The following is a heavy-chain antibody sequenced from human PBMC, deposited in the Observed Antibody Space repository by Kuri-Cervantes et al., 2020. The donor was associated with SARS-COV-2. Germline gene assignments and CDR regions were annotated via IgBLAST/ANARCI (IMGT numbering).Heavy chain of an antibody. J-gene: IGHJ4*02. D-gene: IGHD6-25*01. CDR1: GGSISSSSYY. CDR3: ARQGGRAIYFDY. V-gene: IGHV3-30-3*01. Sequence: LSLTCTVSGGSISSSSYYWGWVRQAPGKGLEWVAVISYDGSNKYYADSVKGRFTISRDNSKNTLYLQMNSLRAEDTAVYYCARQGGRAIYFDYWGQGTLVTVSS. CDR2: ISYDGSNK.